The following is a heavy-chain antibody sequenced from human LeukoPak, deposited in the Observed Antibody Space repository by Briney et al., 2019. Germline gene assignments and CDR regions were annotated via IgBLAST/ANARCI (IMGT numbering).Heavy chain of an antibody. CDR1: GFTFSSYS. CDR3: ARDRGRGAFDI. J-gene: IGHJ3*02. CDR2: ISSSSSTI. V-gene: IGHV3-48*04. D-gene: IGHD3-10*01. Sequence: GGSLRLSCAASGFTFSSYSMNWVRQAPGKGLEWVSYISSSSSTIYYADSVKGRFTISRYNAKNSLYLQMNSLRAEDTAVYYCARDRGRGAFDIWGQGTMVTVSS.